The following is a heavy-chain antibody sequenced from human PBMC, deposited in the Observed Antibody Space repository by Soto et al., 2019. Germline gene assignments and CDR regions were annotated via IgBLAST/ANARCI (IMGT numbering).Heavy chain of an antibody. CDR1: GDSLTSYW. Sequence: PGESLKISCKGSGDSLTSYWISWVRQMPGKGLEWMGRIDPSDSYTNYSPSFQGHVTISADKSISTAYLQWSSLKASDTAMYYGASHYDFWSGYYYYYGMDVWGQGTTVTVSS. CDR2: IDPSDSYT. D-gene: IGHD3-3*01. V-gene: IGHV5-10-1*01. CDR3: ASHYDFWSGYYYYYGMDV. J-gene: IGHJ6*02.